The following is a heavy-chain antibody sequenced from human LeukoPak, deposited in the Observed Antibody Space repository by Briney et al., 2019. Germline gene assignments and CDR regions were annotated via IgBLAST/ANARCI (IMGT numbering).Heavy chain of an antibody. Sequence: ASVKVSCKVSGYTLTELSMHWVRQAPGKGLEWMGGFDPEDGETIYAQKFQGRVTMTEDTSTDTAYMELSSLGSEDTAVYYCATQLYYYYYYGMDVWGQGTTVTVSS. CDR1: GYTLTELS. CDR3: ATQLYYYYYYGMDV. CDR2: FDPEDGET. D-gene: IGHD1-1*01. V-gene: IGHV1-24*01. J-gene: IGHJ6*02.